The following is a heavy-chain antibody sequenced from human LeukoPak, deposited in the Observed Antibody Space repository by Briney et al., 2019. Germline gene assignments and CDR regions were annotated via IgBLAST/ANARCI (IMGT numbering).Heavy chain of an antibody. J-gene: IGHJ4*02. CDR1: GFTVSSNY. CDR3: AKGGVGYSSSPGPWDY. V-gene: IGHV3-30*02. Sequence: PGGSLRLSCAASGFTVSSNYMSWVRQAPGKGLEWVAFIRYDGSNKYYADSVKGRFTISRDNSKNTLYLQMNSLRAEDTAVYYCAKGGVGYSSSPGPWDYWGQGTLVTVSS. D-gene: IGHD6-6*01. CDR2: IRYDGSNK.